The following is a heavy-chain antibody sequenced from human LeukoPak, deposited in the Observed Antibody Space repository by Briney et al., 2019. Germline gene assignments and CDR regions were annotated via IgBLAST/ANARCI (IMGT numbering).Heavy chain of an antibody. V-gene: IGHV3-53*01. CDR3: ARGETSSYDY. D-gene: IGHD2-2*01. CDR1: GLPIGDFA. J-gene: IGHJ4*02. CDR2: IYSGGNT. Sequence: GGSLRLSCVASGLPIGDFAMHWVRQAPGQGLEWVSVIYSGGNTYYADSVKGRFTISRDNSKNTVYLQMNSLRAEDTAVYYCARGETSSYDYWGQGTLVTVSS.